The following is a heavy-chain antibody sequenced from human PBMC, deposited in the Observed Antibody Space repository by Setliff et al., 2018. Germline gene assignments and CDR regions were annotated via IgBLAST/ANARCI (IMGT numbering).Heavy chain of an antibody. D-gene: IGHD5-18*01. Sequence: PSETLSLTCTVSGGSVSPYFWSWIRQPPGKGLQWIGYIYHNGNTNFNPSLKSRVNMSIDTSKNQFALNLKSVTAADTAVYYCARGRTAYSYGLDVWGQGTTVTVPS. J-gene: IGHJ6*02. V-gene: IGHV4-59*02. CDR2: IYHNGNT. CDR1: GGSVSPYF. CDR3: ARGRTAYSYGLDV.